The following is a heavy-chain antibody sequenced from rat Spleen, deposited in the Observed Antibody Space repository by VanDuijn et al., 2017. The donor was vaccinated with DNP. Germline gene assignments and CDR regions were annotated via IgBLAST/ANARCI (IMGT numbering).Heavy chain of an antibody. CDR3: GSEPYKAGFDY. Sequence: QVQLKESGPGLVQPSHTLSLTCTVSGFSFTNYHVHWVRQPPGKGMEWMGVMWSDGDTAYNSGIKSRLSISRDSSKSQVFLKMNSMQAEGTASYCCGSEPYKAGFDYWGQGVMVTVSS. J-gene: IGHJ2*01. D-gene: IGHD4-3*01. CDR2: MWSDGDT. CDR1: GFSFTNYH. V-gene: IGHV2-32*01.